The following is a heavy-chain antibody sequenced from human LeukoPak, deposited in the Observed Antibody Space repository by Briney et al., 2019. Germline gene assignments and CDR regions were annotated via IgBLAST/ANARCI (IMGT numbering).Heavy chain of an antibody. J-gene: IGHJ5*02. CDR3: ARAYITMVRGVLGP. CDR2: INPSGGST. V-gene: IGHV1-46*01. Sequence: ASVKVSCKASGYTFTTYYIHWVRQAPGQGLEWMGIINPSGGSTSYAQKFQGRVTMTRDTSTSTVYMELSSLRSEDTAVYHCARAYITMVRGVLGPWGQGTLVTVSS. CDR1: GYTFTTYY. D-gene: IGHD3-10*01.